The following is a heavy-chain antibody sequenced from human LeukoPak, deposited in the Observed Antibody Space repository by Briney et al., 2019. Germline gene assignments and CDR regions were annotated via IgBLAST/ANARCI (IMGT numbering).Heavy chain of an antibody. J-gene: IGHJ5*02. V-gene: IGHV3-21*01. Sequence: PGGSLRLSCAASGFSFSRYSMDWVRQAPGKGLEWVSSISSGSTSIYYADSVKGRFTISRDNAKNSLYLQMNSLRAEDTAVYYCARVTGTTAGDHWGQGTLVSVSS. CDR3: ARVTGTTAGDH. D-gene: IGHD1-1*01. CDR1: GFSFSRYS. CDR2: ISSGSTSI.